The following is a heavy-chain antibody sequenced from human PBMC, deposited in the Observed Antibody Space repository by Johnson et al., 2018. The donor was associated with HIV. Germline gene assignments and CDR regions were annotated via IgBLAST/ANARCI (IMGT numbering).Heavy chain of an antibody. CDR3: ANGGPGTTVTTWEDAFDI. J-gene: IGHJ3*02. CDR2: ISSNGGST. Sequence: QVQLVESGGGLVQPGGSLRLSCAASGFTFSSYAMHWVRQAPGKGLEYVSAISSNGGSTYYADSVKGRFTISRDNSKNTLYLQMNSLRAEDTAVDYCANGGPGTTVTTWEDAFDIWGQGTMVTVSS. CDR1: GFTFSSYA. V-gene: IGHV3-64*04. D-gene: IGHD4-17*01.